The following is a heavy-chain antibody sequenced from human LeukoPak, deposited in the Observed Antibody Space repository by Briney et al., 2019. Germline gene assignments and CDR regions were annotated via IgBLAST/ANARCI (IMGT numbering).Heavy chain of an antibody. D-gene: IGHD1-1*01. CDR2: ISGNSGDT. V-gene: IGHV3-11*06. J-gene: IGHJ4*02. Sequence: GGSLRLSCAASGFTFSDSYMTWVRQAPGKGLEWLSYISGNSGDTNYADSVKGRFAISRDNAKNSLYLQMNSLRVEDTAVYYCARDPRTVRIWGQGTLVTVSS. CDR1: GFTFSDSY. CDR3: ARDPRTVRI.